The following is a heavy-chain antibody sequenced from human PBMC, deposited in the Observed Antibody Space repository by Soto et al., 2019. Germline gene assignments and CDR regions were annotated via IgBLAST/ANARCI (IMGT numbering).Heavy chain of an antibody. CDR1: GFTFSSYS. CDR2: ISSSSSYI. CDR3: ARVYSGSYYNDY. Sequence: GGSLRLSCAASGFTFSSYSMNWVRQAPGKGLEWVSSISSSSSYIYYADSVKGRFTISRDNAKNSLYLQMNSLRAEDTAVYYCARVYSGSYYNDYWAQGTLVTVSS. D-gene: IGHD1-26*01. J-gene: IGHJ4*02. V-gene: IGHV3-21*01.